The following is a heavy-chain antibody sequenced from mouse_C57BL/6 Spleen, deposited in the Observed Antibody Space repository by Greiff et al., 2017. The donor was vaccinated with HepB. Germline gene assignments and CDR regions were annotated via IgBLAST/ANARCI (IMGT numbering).Heavy chain of an antibody. CDR3: ARDYGRGAMDY. CDR1: GYSITSGYY. V-gene: IGHV3-6*01. CDR2: ISYDGSN. J-gene: IGHJ4*01. D-gene: IGHD1-1*01. Sequence: DVQLQESGPGLVKPSQSLSLTCSVTGYSITSGYYWNWIRQFPGNKLEWMGYISYDGSNNYNPSLKNRISITRDTSKNQFFLKLNSVTTEDTATYYCARDYGRGAMDYWGQGTSVTVSS.